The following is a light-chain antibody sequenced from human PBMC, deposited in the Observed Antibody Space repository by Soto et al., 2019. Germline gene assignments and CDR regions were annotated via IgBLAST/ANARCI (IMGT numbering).Light chain of an antibody. CDR2: DNS. V-gene: IGLV1-51*01. Sequence: QSMLTQPPSVSAAPGQKVTISCSGSSSNIGNNYVSWYQHLPGTAPKLLISDNSERPSGMPDRFSGSKSGTSATLAITGLQTGDEADYFCGTWDSSLSAVVFGGGTKLTVL. J-gene: IGLJ2*01. CDR1: SSNIGNNY. CDR3: GTWDSSLSAVV.